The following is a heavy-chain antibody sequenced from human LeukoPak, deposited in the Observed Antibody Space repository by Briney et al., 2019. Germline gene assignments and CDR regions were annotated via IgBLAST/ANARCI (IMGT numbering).Heavy chain of an antibody. Sequence: VTVSCMDPRGTFSSYAISSVRQAPGQGLEWRGRIIAIFVTANYAQTLQGRVTITADKSTSTAYMELSSLRSEDTAVYYCARSLDPTWIQLWPVGYWGQGTLVTVSS. V-gene: IGHV1-69*06. CDR2: IIAIFVTA. D-gene: IGHD5-18*01. CDR1: RGTFSSYA. CDR3: ARSLDPTWIQLWPVGY. J-gene: IGHJ4*02.